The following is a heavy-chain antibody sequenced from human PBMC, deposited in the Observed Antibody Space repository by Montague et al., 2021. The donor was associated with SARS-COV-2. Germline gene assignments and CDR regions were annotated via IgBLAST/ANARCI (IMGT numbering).Heavy chain of an antibody. CDR2: IYYSGST. CDR3: ARGARQGYGYRQGSFDY. J-gene: IGHJ4*02. D-gene: IGHD3-16*01. Sequence: SETLSLTCAVSGGSFSGYYWNWIRQPPGKGLEWIGEIYYSGSTNYNPSLKSRVTMSVDTSKNQFSLNLSSVTAADTAVYYCARGARQGYGYRQGSFDYWGQGTMVTVSS. CDR1: GGSFSGYY. V-gene: IGHV4-34*01.